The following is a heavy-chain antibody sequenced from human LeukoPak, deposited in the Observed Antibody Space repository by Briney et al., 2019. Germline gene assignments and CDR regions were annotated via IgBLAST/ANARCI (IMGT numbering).Heavy chain of an antibody. V-gene: IGHV3-23*01. CDR2: IRGSGGTT. J-gene: IGHJ3*02. CDR1: GFTFRTYA. Sequence: GGSLRLSCAASGFTFRTYAMSWVRQAPGKGLEWVSGIRGSGGTTHYADSVRGRFTISRDNSKNTLYLQMNTLRAEDTAVYYCTKGSWFGESPSDAFDIWGQGTMVTVSS. CDR3: TKGSWFGESPSDAFDI. D-gene: IGHD3-10*01.